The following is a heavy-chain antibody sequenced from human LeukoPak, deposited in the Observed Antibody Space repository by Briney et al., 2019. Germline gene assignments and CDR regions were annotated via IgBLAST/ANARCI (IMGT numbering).Heavy chain of an antibody. CDR1: GFSFSTYS. Sequence: GGSLRLSCAASGFSFSTYSMNWVRQAPGEGLEWVSSITGSSSTIYYADSVKGRFTISRDNARNSLYLQMNSLRDADTAVYYCARDVRYYYDSGGYYVRAFDIWGQGTMVTVSS. J-gene: IGHJ3*02. V-gene: IGHV3-48*02. CDR2: ITGSSSTI. D-gene: IGHD3-22*01. CDR3: ARDVRYYYDSGGYYVRAFDI.